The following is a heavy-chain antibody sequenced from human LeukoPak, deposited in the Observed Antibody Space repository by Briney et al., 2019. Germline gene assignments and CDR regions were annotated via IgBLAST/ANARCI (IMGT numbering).Heavy chain of an antibody. CDR2: IYTSGST. CDR3: ARQWELTGWLDY. V-gene: IGHV4-4*09. J-gene: IGHJ4*02. D-gene: IGHD1-26*01. CDR1: GGSISSYY. Sequence: PSETLSLTCTVSGGSISSYYWSWIRQPPGEGLEWIGYIYTSGSTNYNPSLKSRVTISVDTSKNQFSLKLSSVTAADTAVYYCARQWELTGWLDYWGQGTLVTVSS.